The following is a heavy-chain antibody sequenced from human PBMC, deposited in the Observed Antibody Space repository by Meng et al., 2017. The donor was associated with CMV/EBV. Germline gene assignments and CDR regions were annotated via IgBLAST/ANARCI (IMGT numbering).Heavy chain of an antibody. V-gene: IGHV3-20*01. CDR3: ARVGYSGSYYDDAFDI. J-gene: IGHJ3*02. Sequence: GGSLRLSCAASGFTFDDYSMSWVRQAPGKGLEWVSGINWNGGSTGYADSVKGRFTISRDNAKNSLYLQMNSLRAEDTALYHCARVGYSGSYYDDAFDIWGQGTMVTVSS. D-gene: IGHD1-26*01. CDR2: INWNGGST. CDR1: GFTFDDYS.